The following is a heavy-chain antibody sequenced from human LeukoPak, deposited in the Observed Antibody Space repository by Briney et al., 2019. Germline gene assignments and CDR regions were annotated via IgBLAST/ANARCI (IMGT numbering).Heavy chain of an antibody. V-gene: IGHV4-38-2*02. D-gene: IGHD3-3*01. CDR1: GYSISSGYY. CDR3: ATGWCGYYWTT. CDR2: IYHSGST. J-gene: IGHJ5*02. Sequence: SETLSLTCSVSGYSISSGYYWGWIRQPPGKGLEWIGSIYHSGSTYYNTSLKSRVTISVDTSKNQFSLKLNSVTAADTAVYYCATGWCGYYWTTWGQGTLVAVSS.